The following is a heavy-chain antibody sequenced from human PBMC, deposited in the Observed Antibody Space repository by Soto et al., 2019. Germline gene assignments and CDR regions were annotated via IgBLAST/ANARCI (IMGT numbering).Heavy chain of an antibody. Sequence: PPDNLCLTCAVYGGAFVGYYWSWIRQPPGEGRGWMGEINHSGSTHYNPSRKSRVPISVETSKTQFSLKLSSVTAADTAVYYCPRVRRGDRNGYFDRYYSGRDVWGHGTTVTVS. CDR2: INHSGST. V-gene: IGHV4-34*01. CDR1: GGAFVGYY. CDR3: PRVRRGDRNGYFDRYYSGRDV. D-gene: IGHD5-18*01. J-gene: IGHJ6*02.